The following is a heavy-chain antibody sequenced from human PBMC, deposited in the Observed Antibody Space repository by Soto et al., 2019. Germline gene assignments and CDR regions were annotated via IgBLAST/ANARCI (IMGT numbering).Heavy chain of an antibody. J-gene: IGHJ3*01. CDR2: LYYVDGS. Sequence: ESGGGLIHPGESLRLSCAAFGLTVSGKKYVAWVRQAPGKGLEWVSALYYVDGSFYADSVKGRFTTSSDSSKTTVYLQMNGLRPDDTAVYYCASWHEREHAYDVWGQGTTVTVSS. V-gene: IGHV3-53*01. CDR3: ASWHEREHAYDV. D-gene: IGHD1-1*01. CDR1: GLTVSGKKY.